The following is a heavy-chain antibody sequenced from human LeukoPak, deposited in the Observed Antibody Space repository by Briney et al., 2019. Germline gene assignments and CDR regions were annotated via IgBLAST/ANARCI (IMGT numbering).Heavy chain of an antibody. CDR3: AKDYQWLLDY. CDR1: GFTFSSYG. D-gene: IGHD6-19*01. CDR2: ISYDGSNK. J-gene: IGHJ4*02. V-gene: IGHV3-30*18. Sequence: GGSLRLSCAASGFTFSSYGMHWVRQAPGKGLEWVAVISYDGSNKYYADSVKGRFTISRDNSKNTLYLQMNSLRAEDTAVYYCAKDYQWLLDYWGQGTLGTVSS.